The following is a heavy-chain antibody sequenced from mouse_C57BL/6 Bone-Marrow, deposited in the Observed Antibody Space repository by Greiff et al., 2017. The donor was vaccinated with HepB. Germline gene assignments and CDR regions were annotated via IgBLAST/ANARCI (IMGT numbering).Heavy chain of an antibody. CDR1: GYTFTSYW. Sequence: QVQLQQPGAELVMPGASVKLSCKASGYTFTSYWMHWVKQRPGQGLEWIGEIDPSDSYTNYNQKFKGKSTLTVDKSSSTAYMQLSSLTSEDSAVYYCARNDYGKGYYAMDYWGQGTSVTVSS. J-gene: IGHJ4*01. CDR3: ARNDYGKGYYAMDY. CDR2: IDPSDSYT. V-gene: IGHV1-69*01. D-gene: IGHD2-1*01.